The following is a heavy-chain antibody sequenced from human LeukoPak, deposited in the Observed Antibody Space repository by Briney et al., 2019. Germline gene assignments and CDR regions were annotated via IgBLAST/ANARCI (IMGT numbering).Heavy chain of an antibody. CDR2: ISGSGGST. CDR3: ARDLNPHSSAYYEDTFDI. V-gene: IGHV3-23*01. D-gene: IGHD1-26*01. Sequence: GGSLRLSCAASGFTFSSYGMSWVRQAPGKGLEWVSAISGSGGSTYYADSVKGRFTISRDNSKNTLYLQMNSLRAEDTAVHYCARDLNPHSSAYYEDTFDIWGQGTMVTVSS. CDR1: GFTFSSYG. J-gene: IGHJ3*02.